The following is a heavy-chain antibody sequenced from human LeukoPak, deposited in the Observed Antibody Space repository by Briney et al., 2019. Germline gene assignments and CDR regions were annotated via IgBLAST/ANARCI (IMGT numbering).Heavy chain of an antibody. CDR3: ARAGSGIGAFDI. V-gene: IGHV3-66*01. CDR2: IYSGGST. J-gene: IGHJ3*02. CDR1: GFTFSSYG. Sequence: PGGSLRLSCAASGFTFSSYGMHWVRQAPGKGLEWVSVIYSGGSTYYADSVKGRFTISRDNSKNTLYLQMNSLRAEDTAVYYCARAGSGIGAFDIWGQGTMVTVSS. D-gene: IGHD3-10*01.